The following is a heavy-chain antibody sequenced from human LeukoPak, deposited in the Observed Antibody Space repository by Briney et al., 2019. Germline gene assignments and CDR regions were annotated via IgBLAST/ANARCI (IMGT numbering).Heavy chain of an antibody. J-gene: IGHJ6*02. CDR1: GFTFSSYW. CDR3: ARDHRYGYYYYGMDV. D-gene: IGHD1-14*01. Sequence: GGSLRLSCAASGFTFSSYWMSWVRQAPGKGQEWVANIKQDGSEKYYVDSVKGRFTISRDNAKNSLYLQMNSLRAEDTAVYYCARDHRYGYYYYGMDVWGQGTTVTVSS. CDR2: IKQDGSEK. V-gene: IGHV3-7*01.